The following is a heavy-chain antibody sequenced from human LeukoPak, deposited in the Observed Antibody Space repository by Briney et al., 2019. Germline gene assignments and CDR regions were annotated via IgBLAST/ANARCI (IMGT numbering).Heavy chain of an antibody. CDR2: ISGSGGST. Sequence: PGGSLRLSCTASGFTFGDHAMSWVRQAPGKGLEWVSAISGSGGSTYYADSVKGRFTISRDNSKNTLYLQMNSLRAEDTAVYYCAKDDWGAARPLDYWGQGTLVTVSS. CDR3: AKDDWGAARPLDY. D-gene: IGHD6-6*01. CDR1: GFTFGDHA. V-gene: IGHV3-23*01. J-gene: IGHJ4*02.